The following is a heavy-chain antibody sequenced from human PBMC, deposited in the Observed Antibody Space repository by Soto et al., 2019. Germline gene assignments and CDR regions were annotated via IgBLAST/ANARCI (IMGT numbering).Heavy chain of an antibody. J-gene: IGHJ5*02. CDR2: IYYSGST. CDR3: ARHGSMARRWFDP. D-gene: IGHD6-6*01. Sequence: SETLSLTCTVSGGSISSYYWSWIRQPPGKGLEWIGYIYYSGSTNYNPSLKSRVTISVDTSKNQFSLKLSSVTAADTAVYYCARHGSMARRWFDPWGQGTLVTVSS. V-gene: IGHV4-59*08. CDR1: GGSISSYY.